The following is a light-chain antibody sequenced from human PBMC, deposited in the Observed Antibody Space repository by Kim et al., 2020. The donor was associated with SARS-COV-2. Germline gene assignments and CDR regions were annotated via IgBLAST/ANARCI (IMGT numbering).Light chain of an antibody. J-gene: IGLJ2*01. CDR1: SGHSSYA. CDR2: LNSDGSH. V-gene: IGLV4-69*01. Sequence: SVKRTCTLSSGHSSYAIAWHQQQPEKGPRYLMKLNSDGSHSKGDGIPDRFSGSSSGAERYLTISSLQSEDEADYYCQTWGTGIHVVFGGGTKLTVL. CDR3: QTWGTGIHVV.